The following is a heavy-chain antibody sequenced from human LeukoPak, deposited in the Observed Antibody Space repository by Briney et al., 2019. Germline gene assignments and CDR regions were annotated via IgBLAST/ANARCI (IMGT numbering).Heavy chain of an antibody. Sequence: PGGSLRLSCAASGFTFSSYAMSWVRQAPGKGLEWVANIKQDGSEKYYVDSVKGRFAISRDNAKNSLYLQMNSLRAEDTAVYYCARDVHEGLRFLEWLPLEYWGQGTLVTVSS. V-gene: IGHV3-7*01. J-gene: IGHJ4*02. CDR2: IKQDGSEK. CDR1: GFTFSSYA. CDR3: ARDVHEGLRFLEWLPLEY. D-gene: IGHD3-3*01.